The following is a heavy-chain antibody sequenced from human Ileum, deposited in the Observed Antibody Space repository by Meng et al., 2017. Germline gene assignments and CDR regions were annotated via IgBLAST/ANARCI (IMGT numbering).Heavy chain of an antibody. CDR3: VRHGGKYFDS. CDR2: IYLAGSP. D-gene: IGHD2-15*01. Sequence: QAQLHEAGPGVVAPSGTLSLTCAVSGCTISSGYYWSWVRQPPGKGLEWIGQIYLAGSPNYNPSLESRVTISVDKSKNQFSLRLTSVTAADTAIFYCVRHGGKYFDSWGQGTLVTVSS. V-gene: IGHV4-4*02. CDR1: GCTISSGYY. J-gene: IGHJ4*02.